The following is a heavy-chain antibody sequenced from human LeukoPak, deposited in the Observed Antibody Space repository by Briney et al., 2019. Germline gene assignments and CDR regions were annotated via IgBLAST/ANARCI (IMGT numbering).Heavy chain of an antibody. CDR1: GGTFSSYA. Sequence: SVKVSCKASGGTFSSYAISWVRQAPGQGLEWMGGIIPIFGTANYAQKFQGRVTITADESTSTAYMGLSSLRSEDTAVYYCARGMGYCSGGSCRGPRVNYYYYMDVWGKGTTVTVSS. CDR3: ARGMGYCSGGSCRGPRVNYYYYMDV. V-gene: IGHV1-69*13. D-gene: IGHD2-15*01. J-gene: IGHJ6*03. CDR2: IIPIFGTA.